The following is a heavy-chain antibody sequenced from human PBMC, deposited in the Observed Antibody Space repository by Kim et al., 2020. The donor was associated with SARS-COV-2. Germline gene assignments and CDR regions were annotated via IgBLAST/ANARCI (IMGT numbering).Heavy chain of an antibody. Sequence: GGSLRLSCAASGFTFSSYAMHWVRQAPGKGLEWVAVISYDGSNKYYADSVKGRFTISRDNSKNTLYLQMNSLRAEDTAVYYCARDFYDLYYDSSGIDYWGQGTLVTVSS. V-gene: IGHV3-30*04. J-gene: IGHJ4*02. CDR2: ISYDGSNK. CDR3: ARDFYDLYYDSSGIDY. CDR1: GFTFSSYA. D-gene: IGHD3-22*01.